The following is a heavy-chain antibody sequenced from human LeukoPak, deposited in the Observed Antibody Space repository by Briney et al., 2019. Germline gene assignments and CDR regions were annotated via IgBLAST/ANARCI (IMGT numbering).Heavy chain of an antibody. J-gene: IGHJ5*02. Sequence: PGGSLRLSCAASGFTFSSYAMSWVRQAPGKGLEWVSAISGSGGSTYYADSVKGRFTISRDNSKNTLYLQMNSLRAEDTAVYYCAKGSQDCGSTSCYFLSGFDPWGQGTLVTVSS. CDR1: GFTFSSYA. D-gene: IGHD2-2*01. CDR2: ISGSGGST. CDR3: AKGSQDCGSTSCYFLSGFDP. V-gene: IGHV3-23*01.